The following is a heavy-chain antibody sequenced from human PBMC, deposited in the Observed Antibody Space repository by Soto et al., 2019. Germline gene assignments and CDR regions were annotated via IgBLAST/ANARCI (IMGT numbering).Heavy chain of an antibody. V-gene: IGHV1-18*01. J-gene: IGHJ6*02. CDR1: CYTFPNYG. CDR3: ARGRLLWFGELSDGMDV. Sequence: ASVKVSFKASCYTFPNYGINWVRQAPGQGLEWMGWISAYNGNTNYAQKLQGRVTMTTDTSTSTAYMELRSLRSDDTAVYYCARGRLLWFGELSDGMDVWGQGTTVTVSS. CDR2: ISAYNGNT. D-gene: IGHD3-10*01.